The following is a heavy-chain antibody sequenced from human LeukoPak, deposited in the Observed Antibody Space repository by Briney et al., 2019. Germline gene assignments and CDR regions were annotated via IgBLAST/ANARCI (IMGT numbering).Heavy chain of an antibody. CDR2: FDPEDGET. CDR3: ATWDDFWSGPNY. CDR1: GYTLTELS. V-gene: IGHV1-24*01. D-gene: IGHD3-3*01. J-gene: IGHJ4*02. Sequence: GASVKVSCKVSGYTLTELSMHWVRQAPGKGLEWMGGFDPEDGETIYAQKFQGRVTMTADTSTDTAYMELSSLRSEDTAVYYCATWDDFWSGPNYWGQGTLVTVSS.